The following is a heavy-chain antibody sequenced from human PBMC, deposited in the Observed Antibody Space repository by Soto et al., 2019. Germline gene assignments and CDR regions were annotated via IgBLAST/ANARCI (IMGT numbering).Heavy chain of an antibody. CDR1: RGSVSSNNW. D-gene: IGHD6-19*01. CDR2: IYQTGTT. CDR3: ARRIALSGTAGAPGD. J-gene: IGHJ4*02. Sequence: QVQLQESGPGLVKPSGTLSLTCGVSRGSVSSNNWWTWVRQPPGKGLEWIGEIYQTGTTNYNPSLQSRVTISLDKSNSHFSLKLNSVTAADTAVYYCARRIALSGTAGAPGDWGQGTLVIVSS. V-gene: IGHV4-4*02.